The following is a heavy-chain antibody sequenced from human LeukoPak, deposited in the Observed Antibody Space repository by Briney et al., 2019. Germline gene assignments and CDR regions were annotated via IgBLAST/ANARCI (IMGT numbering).Heavy chain of an antibody. V-gene: IGHV4-59*01. CDR2: ITNTGSS. Sequence: SETLSLTCTVSGASISSSYWSWIRQPPRKGLEWIAYITNTGSSNYNPSLKSRISISVDTSKNQFSLRLTSVTAADTAVYYCARTAGRDGYNDGDWGQGTLVTVSS. D-gene: IGHD5-24*01. J-gene: IGHJ4*02. CDR3: ARTAGRDGYNDGD. CDR1: GASISSSY.